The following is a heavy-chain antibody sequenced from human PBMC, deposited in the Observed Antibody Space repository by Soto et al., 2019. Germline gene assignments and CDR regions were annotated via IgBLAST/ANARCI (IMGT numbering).Heavy chain of an antibody. V-gene: IGHV3-13*01. J-gene: IGHJ4*02. CDR1: GFTFSRYD. D-gene: IGHD4-17*01. CDR3: ARPIYGDYAFDS. Sequence: RAGGSLRLSCAASGFTFSRYDIHWVRQATGKGLEWVSAIGSAGDTHYAGSVKGRFTISRENAKTSSYLQMNSLRAEDTAVYYCARPIYGDYAFDSWGQGTLVTVSS. CDR2: IGSAGDT.